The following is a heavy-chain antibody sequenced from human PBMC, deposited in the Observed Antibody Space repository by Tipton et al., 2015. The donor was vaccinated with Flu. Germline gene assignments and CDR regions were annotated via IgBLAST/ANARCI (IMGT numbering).Heavy chain of an antibody. Sequence: SLRLSCAASGFSFTNYYIHWVRQAPGKGLEWVAVITHDGSDKFYADSVKGRFAVSRDNSKNTLYLQMSSLSAEDTAVYYCAKGAYHDLSGSQNWFDAWGQGTLVTVSS. D-gene: IGHD3-22*01. V-gene: IGHV3-30*18. J-gene: IGHJ5*02. CDR2: ITHDGSDK. CDR1: GFSFTNYY. CDR3: AKGAYHDLSGSQNWFDA.